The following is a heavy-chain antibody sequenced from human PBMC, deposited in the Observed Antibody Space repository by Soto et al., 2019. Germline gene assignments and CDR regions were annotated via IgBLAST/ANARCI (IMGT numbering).Heavy chain of an antibody. V-gene: IGHV3-11*06. CDR2: ISSSSSYT. Sequence: QVQLVESGGGLVKPGGSLRLSCAASGFTFSDYYMSWIRQAPGKGLEWVSYISSSSSYTNYADSVKGRFTISRDNAKNSLYLQMNSLRAEDTAVYYCARGGGYYYDSSGEGAFDIWDQGTMVTVSS. J-gene: IGHJ3*02. D-gene: IGHD3-22*01. CDR1: GFTFSDYY. CDR3: ARGGGYYYDSSGEGAFDI.